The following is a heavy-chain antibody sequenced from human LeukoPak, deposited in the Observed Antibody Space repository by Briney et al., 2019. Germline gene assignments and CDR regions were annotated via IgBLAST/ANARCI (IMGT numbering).Heavy chain of an antibody. J-gene: IGHJ4*02. V-gene: IGHV3-30*18. CDR3: AKAGPIVATIDY. CDR1: GFSFSSYG. CDR2: VSYDGSNK. Sequence: GGSLRLSCAASGFSFSSYGMHWVRQAPGKGLEWVTFVSYDGSNKYYEDSVKGRFTISRDNSKNTLYLQMNSLRAEDTALYYCAKAGPIVATIDYWGQGTLVTVSS. D-gene: IGHD5-12*01.